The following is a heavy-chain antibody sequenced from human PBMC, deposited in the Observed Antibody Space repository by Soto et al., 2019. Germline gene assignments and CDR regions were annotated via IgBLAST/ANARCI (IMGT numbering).Heavy chain of an antibody. CDR2: INHSGST. CDR1: GGSFSGYY. J-gene: IGHJ5*02. CDR3: ARNYGPSPARYCSSTSCYRGFDP. Sequence: SETLSLTCAVYGGSFSGYYWSWIRQPPGKGLEWIGEINHSGSTNYNPSLKSRVTISVDTSKNQFSLKLSSVTAADTAVYYCARNYGPSPARYCSSTSCYRGFDPWGQGTLVTVSS. V-gene: IGHV4-34*01. D-gene: IGHD2-2*01.